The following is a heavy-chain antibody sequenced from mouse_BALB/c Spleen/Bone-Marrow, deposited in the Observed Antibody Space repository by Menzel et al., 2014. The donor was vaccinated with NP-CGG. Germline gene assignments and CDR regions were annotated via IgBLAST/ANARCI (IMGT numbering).Heavy chain of an antibody. J-gene: IGHJ3*01. D-gene: IGHD4-1*01. CDR2: ILPGSGST. CDR3: ARWVPYWEFAY. V-gene: IGHV1-9*01. Sequence: QVQLQQSGAEVMKPGASVKISCKATGYTFSSYWIEWVKEGPGHGLEWIGEILPGSGSTNYNEKFKGKATFTADTSSNTAYMQLSSLTSEDSAVYYCARWVPYWEFAYWGQGTLVTVSA. CDR1: GYTFSSYW.